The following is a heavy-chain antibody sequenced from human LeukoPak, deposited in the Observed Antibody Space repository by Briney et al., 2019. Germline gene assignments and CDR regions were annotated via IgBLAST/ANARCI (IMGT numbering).Heavy chain of an antibody. CDR2: ISYDGSNK. CDR3: AKDSAAGNLGMIVVAHDY. CDR1: GFTFSSYG. V-gene: IGHV3-30*18. D-gene: IGHD3-22*01. J-gene: IGHJ4*02. Sequence: HSGGSLRLSCAASGFTFSSYGMHWVRQAPGKGLEWVAVISYDGSNKYYADSVKGRFTISRDNSKNMLYLQMNSLRAEDTAVYYCAKDSAAGNLGMIVVAHDYWGQGTLVTVSS.